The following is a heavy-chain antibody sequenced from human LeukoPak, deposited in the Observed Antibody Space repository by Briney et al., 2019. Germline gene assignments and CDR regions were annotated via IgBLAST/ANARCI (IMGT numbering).Heavy chain of an antibody. J-gene: IGHJ3*02. Sequence: GGSLRLSCAASGFTFSTYFMHWVRQAPGKGLEWVADIASDGSHTLYVESVKGRFTISRDNSKNTLYLQMNSLRAEDTAVYFCARERQDTILHSGAFDIWGQGTMVTVSS. D-gene: IGHD2-21*01. V-gene: IGHV3-30-3*01. CDR3: ARERQDTILHSGAFDI. CDR1: GFTFSTYF. CDR2: IASDGSHT.